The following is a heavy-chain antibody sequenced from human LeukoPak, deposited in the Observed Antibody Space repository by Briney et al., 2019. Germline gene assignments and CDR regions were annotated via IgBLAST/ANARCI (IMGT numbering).Heavy chain of an antibody. CDR2: IFYSGST. V-gene: IGHV4-39*07. Sequence: SETLSLTCTVSGGSISSSSYYWGWIRQPPGKGLEWIGNIFYSGSTNYNPSLKSRVTISVDTSKNQFSLKLSSVTAADTAVYYCAREIPYYYDSSGYYYFDYWGQGTLVTVSS. D-gene: IGHD3-22*01. J-gene: IGHJ4*02. CDR1: GGSISSSSYY. CDR3: AREIPYYYDSSGYYYFDY.